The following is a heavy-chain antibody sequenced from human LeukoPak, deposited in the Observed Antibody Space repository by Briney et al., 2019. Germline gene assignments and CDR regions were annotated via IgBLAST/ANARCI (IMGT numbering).Heavy chain of an antibody. V-gene: IGHV3-30-3*01. J-gene: IGHJ4*02. D-gene: IGHD3-10*01. CDR1: GFTFSSYA. CDR2: ISYNGSNK. Sequence: GGSLTLSCAASGFTFSSYAMHWVRQAPGKGLEWVAVISYNGSNKYYADSVKGRFTISRDNSKNTLYLQMNSLRAEDTAVYYCARDRRPTYYYGSGSNYFDYWGQGTLVTVSS. CDR3: ARDRRPTYYYGSGSNYFDY.